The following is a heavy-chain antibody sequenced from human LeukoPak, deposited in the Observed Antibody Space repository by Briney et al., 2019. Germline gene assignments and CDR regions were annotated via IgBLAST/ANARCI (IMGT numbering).Heavy chain of an antibody. V-gene: IGHV4-59*01. Sequence: SETLSLTCTVSGFSMNDYYWSWVRQPPGRGLEWVGYILDIGNTSYNHSLKSRVTISIDTSKNQLSLRLDSATSSDTAVYYCAKVMMPDWFYPWGQGTLVTFSS. CDR2: ILDIGNT. J-gene: IGHJ5*02. D-gene: IGHD2-2*01. CDR1: GFSMNDYY. CDR3: AKVMMPDWFYP.